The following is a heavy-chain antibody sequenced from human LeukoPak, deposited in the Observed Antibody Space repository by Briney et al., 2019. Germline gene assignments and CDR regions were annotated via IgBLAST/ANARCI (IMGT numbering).Heavy chain of an antibody. CDR1: GYTFITYG. CDR3: ARDKAPRYTYGLGH. CDR2: ISPYDGST. D-gene: IGHD5-18*01. V-gene: IGHV1-18*01. Sequence: ASVKLSCTASGYTFITYGINWVRQAPGQGLEWMGWISPYDGSTNFAQNLQGRVTMTTDTITSTAFMELRSLRFEDTALYYCARDKAPRYTYGLGHWGQGTLVTVSS. J-gene: IGHJ4*02.